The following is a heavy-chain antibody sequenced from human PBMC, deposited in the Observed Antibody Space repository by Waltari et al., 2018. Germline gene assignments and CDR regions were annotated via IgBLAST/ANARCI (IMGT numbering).Heavy chain of an antibody. V-gene: IGHV1-18*01. D-gene: IGHD3-22*01. J-gene: IGHJ4*02. CDR1: GYTFTCYR. Sequence: QVQLVQSGAEVKKPGASVKVSCKASGYTFTCYRLSWVRQAPGQGLEWMGWISGYNGNTNYAQKLQGRVTMTTDTSTSTAYMELRSLRSDDTALYYCAREGRSSGYRKTQGVDYWGQGTLVTVSS. CDR3: AREGRSSGYRKTQGVDY. CDR2: ISGYNGNT.